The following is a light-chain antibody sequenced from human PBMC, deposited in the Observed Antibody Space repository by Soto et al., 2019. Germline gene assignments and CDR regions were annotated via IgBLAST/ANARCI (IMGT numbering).Light chain of an antibody. V-gene: IGKV1-39*01. CDR1: QNIDTY. CDR2: TAS. CDR3: QQSSTTPYT. J-gene: IGKJ2*01. Sequence: DLQMTQSPSSLSPSVGDSVTITCRASQNIDTYLNWYQQKPGEAPKLLIYTASRVQSGVPSRFSGSGSGTYFTLTIVGLQPEDFATYYCQQSSTTPYTFGQGTNLEIK.